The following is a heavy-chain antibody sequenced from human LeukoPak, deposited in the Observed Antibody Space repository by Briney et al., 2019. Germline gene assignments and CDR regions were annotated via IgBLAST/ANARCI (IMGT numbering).Heavy chain of an antibody. CDR1: GYTFTSYA. CDR2: IIPIFGTA. CDR3: ARENTMVRGGSFDY. Sequence: ASVKVSCKASGYTFTSYAISWVRQAPGQGLEWMGGIIPIFGTANYAQKFQGRVTITADESTSTAYMELSSLRSEDTAVYYCARENTMVRGGSFDYWGQGTLVTVSS. J-gene: IGHJ4*02. V-gene: IGHV1-69*13. D-gene: IGHD3-10*01.